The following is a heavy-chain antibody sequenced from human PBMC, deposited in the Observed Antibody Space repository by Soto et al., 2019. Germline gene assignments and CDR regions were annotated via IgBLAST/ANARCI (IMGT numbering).Heavy chain of an antibody. CDR2: IYSGGST. Sequence: EVQVVESGGGLIQPGGSLRLSCEVSGFSVTANYMSWVRQAPGKGLEWVSVIYSGGSTYYIDSVKGRFSISRDISKNTRYLQLNSLRAEDTAGYYCHGYGYWGQGTLVTVSS. J-gene: IGHJ4*02. D-gene: IGHD5-12*01. V-gene: IGHV3-53*01. CDR3: HGYGY. CDR1: GFSVTANY.